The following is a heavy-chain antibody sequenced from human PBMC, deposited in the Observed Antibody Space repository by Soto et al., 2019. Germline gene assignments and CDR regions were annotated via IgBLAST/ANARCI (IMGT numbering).Heavy chain of an antibody. CDR2: IIHILGIA. V-gene: IGHV1-69*02. CDR1: GGTFSSYT. Sequence: QVQLVQSGAEEKKPRSSVKVSCKASGGTFSSYTISWVRQAPGEGLEWMGRIIHILGIANYAQKFQGRVTITADKSTSTAYMELSSLRSEDTAVYYCARGTKIVVVAASHWYFDLLGRGTMVTVSS. D-gene: IGHD2-15*01. J-gene: IGHJ2*01. CDR3: ARGTKIVVVAASHWYFDL.